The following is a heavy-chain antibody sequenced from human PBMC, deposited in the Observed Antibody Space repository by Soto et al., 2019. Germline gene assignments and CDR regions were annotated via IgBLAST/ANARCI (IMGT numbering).Heavy chain of an antibody. D-gene: IGHD3-22*01. CDR2: IYPGDSDT. V-gene: IGHV5-51*01. Sequence: GESLKISCKGSGYSFTSYWIGWVRQMPVKGLEWMGIIYPGDSDTRYSPSFQGQVTISADKSISTAYLQWSSLKASDTAMYYCASPGPYYYDSSGYPPLDYWGQGTQVTVSS. CDR1: GYSFTSYW. J-gene: IGHJ4*02. CDR3: ASPGPYYYDSSGYPPLDY.